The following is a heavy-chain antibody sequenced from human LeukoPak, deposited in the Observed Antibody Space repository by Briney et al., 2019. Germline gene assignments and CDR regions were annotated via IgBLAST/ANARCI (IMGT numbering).Heavy chain of an antibody. Sequence: GGSLRLSCAASGFTFSDYYMSWIRQAPGKGLEWVPYISSSGSTIYYADSVKGRFTISRDNAKNSLYLQMNSLRAEDTAVYYCARVISYRAYYYYYYMDVWGKGTTVTVSS. CDR1: GFTFSDYY. D-gene: IGHD3-3*01. J-gene: IGHJ6*03. CDR3: ARVISYRAYYYYYYMDV. CDR2: ISSSGSTI. V-gene: IGHV3-11*01.